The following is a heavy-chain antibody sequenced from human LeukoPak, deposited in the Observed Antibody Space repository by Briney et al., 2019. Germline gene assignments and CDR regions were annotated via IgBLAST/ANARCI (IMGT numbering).Heavy chain of an antibody. V-gene: IGHV7-4-1*02. D-gene: IGHD6-13*01. CDR1: GYTFTSYA. Sequence: GASVKVSCKASGYTFTSYAMNWVRQAPGQGLEWMGWINTNTGNPTYAQGFTGRFVFSLDTSVSTAYLQISSLKAEDTAVYYCAREGPDSSSWSRWFDPWGQGTLVTVSS. CDR3: AREGPDSSSWSRWFDP. J-gene: IGHJ5*02. CDR2: INTNTGNP.